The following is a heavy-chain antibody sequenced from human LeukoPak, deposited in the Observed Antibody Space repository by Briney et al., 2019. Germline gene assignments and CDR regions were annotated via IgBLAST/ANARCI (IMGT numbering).Heavy chain of an antibody. D-gene: IGHD3-22*01. CDR1: GYTFTSYG. CDR3: ARDYYDSTGLPEQLDY. J-gene: IGHJ4*02. V-gene: IGHV1-18*01. Sequence: ASVKVSCKAPGYTFTSYGISWVRQAPGQGREWMGWISAYNGNTNYAQKLQGRVTMTTDTSTSTAYMELRSLRSDDTAVYYCARDYYDSTGLPEQLDYWGQGTLVTVSS. CDR2: ISAYNGNT.